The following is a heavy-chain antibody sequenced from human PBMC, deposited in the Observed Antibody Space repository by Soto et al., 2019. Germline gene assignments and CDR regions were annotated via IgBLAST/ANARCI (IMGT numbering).Heavy chain of an antibody. J-gene: IGHJ4*02. Sequence: QVQLVQSGAEVKKPGASVKVSCKASGYTFINYDINWVRQATGQGLEWMGWMNPNTGNTGYAQKFQGRVTMTRNTSISTAYMELSSLRSEDTAVYYCARPLRDCSGVSCQYYFDYWGQGTLVTVSS. CDR1: GYTFINYD. CDR3: ARPLRDCSGVSCQYYFDY. D-gene: IGHD2-15*01. V-gene: IGHV1-8*01. CDR2: MNPNTGNT.